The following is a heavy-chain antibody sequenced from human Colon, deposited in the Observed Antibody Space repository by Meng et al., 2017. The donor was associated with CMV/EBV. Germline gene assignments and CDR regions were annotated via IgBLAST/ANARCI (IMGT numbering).Heavy chain of an antibody. CDR2: INQDGSQK. D-gene: IGHD6-19*01. V-gene: IGHV3-7*01. CDR1: GSTFSIYW. Sequence: GESLKISCATSGSTFSIYWMNWVRQAPGKGLECVANINQDGSQKYYVDSVKGRFTISRDNVKNLLYLQMNSLRAEDMAVYYCAKDQRVAVGGEDAYDVWGQGTTVTVSS. CDR3: AKDQRVAVGGEDAYDV. J-gene: IGHJ3*01.